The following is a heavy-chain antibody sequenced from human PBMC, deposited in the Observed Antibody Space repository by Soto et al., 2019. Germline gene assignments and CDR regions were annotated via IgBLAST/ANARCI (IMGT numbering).Heavy chain of an antibody. CDR2: IIPIIGVT. Sequence: QVQLVQSGAEVKRPGSSVKVSCESSGDTFNSYVISWVRQAPGQGLEWMGGIIPIIGVTHYAQKFQGRVTISAPSSTGTAYMEMTHLGFEDTALYYCARESLGAKGADHWGQGTLVTVSS. D-gene: IGHD3-16*01. V-gene: IGHV1-69*17. J-gene: IGHJ4*02. CDR3: ARESLGAKGADH. CDR1: GDTFNSYV.